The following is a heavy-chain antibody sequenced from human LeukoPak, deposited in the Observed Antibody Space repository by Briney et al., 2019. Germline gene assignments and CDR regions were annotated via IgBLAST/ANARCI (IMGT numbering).Heavy chain of an antibody. V-gene: IGHV3-23*01. CDR2: ISGGGDKT. J-gene: IGHJ4*02. D-gene: IGHD4-11*01. CDR1: GFTFSSYA. Sequence: GGSLRVSCAASGFTFSSYAMSWVRQAPGKGLEWVSLISGGGDKTYYADSVKGRFTISRDNSKNTLYLQVNSLRADDTAVYYCAKDDPNDYKPWIYWGQGTLVIVSS. CDR3: AKDDPNDYKPWIY.